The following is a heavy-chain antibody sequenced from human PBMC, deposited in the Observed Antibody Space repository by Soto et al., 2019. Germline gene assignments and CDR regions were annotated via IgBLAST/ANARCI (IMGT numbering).Heavy chain of an antibody. D-gene: IGHD1-1*01. CDR3: ARDTNVALTYSYNGMDV. CDR2: MNPDTGSA. Sequence: QVQLVQSGAEVKKPGASVKVSCKASGYTFTTYYIHWVRQAPGQGLEWMGIMNPDTGSASYAQKFQGRVTVTRDTSTSTAYMELSRLGSEDTAVYYCARDTNVALTYSYNGMDVWGQGTTVTVSS. J-gene: IGHJ6*02. V-gene: IGHV1-46*01. CDR1: GYTFTTYY.